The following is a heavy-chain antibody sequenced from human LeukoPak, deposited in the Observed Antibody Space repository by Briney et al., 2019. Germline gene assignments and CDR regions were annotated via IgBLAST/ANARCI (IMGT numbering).Heavy chain of an antibody. CDR3: ARDNIAYCGGDCYNDAFDI. J-gene: IGHJ3*02. V-gene: IGHV3-66*01. CDR1: GFTVSSNY. D-gene: IGHD2-21*02. CDR2: IYSGGST. Sequence: GGSLRLSCAASGFTVSSNYMSWVRQAPGKGLEWVSVIYSGGSTYYADSVKGRFTISRDNSKNTLYLQMNSLRAEDTAVYYCARDNIAYCGGDCYNDAFDIWGQGTMVTVSS.